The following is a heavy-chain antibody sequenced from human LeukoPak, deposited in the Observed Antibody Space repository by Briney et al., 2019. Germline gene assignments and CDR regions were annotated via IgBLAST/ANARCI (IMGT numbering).Heavy chain of an antibody. Sequence: SETLSLTCAVYGGSFSGYYWSWIRQPPGKGLEWIGEINHSGSTNYNPSLKSRVTISVDTSKNQFSLKLSSVTAADTAVYYCARGHTAGGVPVDYWGQGTLVTVSS. V-gene: IGHV4-34*01. CDR1: GGSFSGYY. CDR2: INHSGST. D-gene: IGHD2-2*01. J-gene: IGHJ4*02. CDR3: ARGHTAGGVPVDY.